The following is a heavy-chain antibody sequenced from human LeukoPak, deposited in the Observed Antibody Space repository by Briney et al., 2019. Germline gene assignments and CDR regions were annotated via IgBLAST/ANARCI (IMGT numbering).Heavy chain of an antibody. Sequence: SETLSLTCTVSGGSISSGGYYWSWIRQPPGKGLEWIGYIYHSGSTYYNPSLKSRVTISVDRSKNQFSLKLSSVTAADTAVYYCARLWDYDALTGPYPYYFDYWGQGTLVTVSS. J-gene: IGHJ4*02. CDR2: IYHSGST. V-gene: IGHV4-30-2*01. CDR1: GGSISSGGYY. CDR3: ARLWDYDALTGPYPYYFDY. D-gene: IGHD3-9*01.